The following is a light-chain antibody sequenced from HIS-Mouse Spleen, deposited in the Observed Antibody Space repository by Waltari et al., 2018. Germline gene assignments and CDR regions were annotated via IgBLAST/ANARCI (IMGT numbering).Light chain of an antibody. CDR2: DVS. V-gene: IGLV2-11*01. Sequence: QSALTQPRSVSGSPGQPVTISCTGTSSDVGGYNDVSWYQQHPGKAPKLMIYDVSKRPSGVPDRFSGSKSGNTASLTISGLQAEDEADYYCCSYAGSYTFVFGGGTKLTVL. J-gene: IGLJ2*01. CDR1: SSDVGGYND. CDR3: CSYAGSYTFV.